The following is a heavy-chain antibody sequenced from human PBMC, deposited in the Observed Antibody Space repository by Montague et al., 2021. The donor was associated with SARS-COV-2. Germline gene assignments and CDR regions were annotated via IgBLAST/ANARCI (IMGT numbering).Heavy chain of an antibody. CDR3: ARGCLSYFGAGSHCYGMDV. CDR2: ISDSGST. J-gene: IGHJ6*02. Sequence: SETLSLTYSVSGTSITSYYWNWIRQHPGKGLEWIGYISDSGSTNYSPSLKSRVTMSVDTSKNQMSLKLTSVTAADTAVYYCARGCLSYFGAGSHCYGMDVWGQGTTVTVSS. D-gene: IGHD3-10*01. V-gene: IGHV4-59*01. CDR1: GTSITSYY.